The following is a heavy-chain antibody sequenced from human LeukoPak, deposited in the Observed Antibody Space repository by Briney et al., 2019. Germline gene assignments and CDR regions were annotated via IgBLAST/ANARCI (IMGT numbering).Heavy chain of an antibody. D-gene: IGHD3/OR15-3a*01. CDR3: ARQTGSGLFILP. J-gene: IGHJ4*02. CDR2: IYYSGST. V-gene: IGHV4-39*01. Sequence: SETLSLTCTVSGGSISSSSYYWGWIRQPPGKGLEWIGSIYYSGSTYYNPFLKSRVTISVDTSKNQFSLRLTSVTAADTAVYYCARQTGSGLFILPGGQGTLVTVSS. CDR1: GGSISSSSYY.